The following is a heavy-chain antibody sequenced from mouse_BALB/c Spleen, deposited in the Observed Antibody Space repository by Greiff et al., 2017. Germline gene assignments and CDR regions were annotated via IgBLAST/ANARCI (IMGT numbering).Heavy chain of an antibody. D-gene: IGHD2-1*01. CDR3: ARRGGNYVGDAMDY. J-gene: IGHJ4*01. CDR1: GFTFSSFG. CDR2: ISSGSSTI. V-gene: IGHV5-17*02. Sequence: EVMLVESGGGLVQPGGSRKLSCAASGFTFSSFGMHWVRQAPEKGLEWVAYISSGSSTIYYADTVKGRFTISRDNPKNTLFLQMTSLRSEDTAMYYCARRGGNYVGDAMDYWGLGTSVTVSS.